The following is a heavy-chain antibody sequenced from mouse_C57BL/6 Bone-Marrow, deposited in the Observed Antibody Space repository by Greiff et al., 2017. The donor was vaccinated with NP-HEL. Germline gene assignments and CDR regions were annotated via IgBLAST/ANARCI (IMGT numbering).Heavy chain of an antibody. CDR1: GFTFSSYG. J-gene: IGHJ2*01. D-gene: IGHD2-3*01. V-gene: IGHV5-6*01. CDR2: ISSGGSYT. Sequence: EVKLMESGGDLVKPGGSLKLSCAASGFTFSSYGMSWVRQTPDKRLEWVATISSGGSYTYYPDSVKGRFIISRDNAKNTLYLQMSSLKSEDTAMDYCASLIYGGYPFDDWGQGTTLTVSS. CDR3: ASLIYGGYPFDD.